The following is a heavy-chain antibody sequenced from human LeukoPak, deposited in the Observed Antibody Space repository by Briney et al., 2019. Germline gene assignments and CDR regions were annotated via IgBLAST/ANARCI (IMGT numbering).Heavy chain of an antibody. J-gene: IGHJ4*02. D-gene: IGHD3-22*01. CDR2: INPNSGGT. CDR1: GYTFTGYY. V-gene: IGHV1-2*05. CDR3: ARGEYYYDSRFDY. Sequence: ASVKVSCKASGYTFTGYYMHWVRQAPGQGLEGMGRINPNSGGTNYAQKFQGRVTMTRDTSVSTAYMELSRLRSDDTVVYYCARGEYYYDSRFDYWGQGTLVTVSS.